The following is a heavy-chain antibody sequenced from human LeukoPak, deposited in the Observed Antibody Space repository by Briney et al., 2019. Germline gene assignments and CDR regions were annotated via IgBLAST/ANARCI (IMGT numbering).Heavy chain of an antibody. Sequence: GGSLRLSCSASGFTFSTYWMSWVRQAPGKGLEWVSAISGSGGSTYYADSVKGRFTISRDNSKNTLYLQMNSLRAEDTAVYYCAKLHHSYDSSGYYHFDAFDIWGQGTMVTVSS. CDR3: AKLHHSYDSSGYYHFDAFDI. J-gene: IGHJ3*02. CDR2: ISGSGGST. CDR1: GFTFSTYW. D-gene: IGHD3-22*01. V-gene: IGHV3-23*01.